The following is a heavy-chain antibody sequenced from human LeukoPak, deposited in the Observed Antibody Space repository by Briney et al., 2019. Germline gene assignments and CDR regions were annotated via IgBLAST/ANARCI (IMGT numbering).Heavy chain of an antibody. J-gene: IGHJ4*02. CDR2: IKDDGSHT. CDR1: GFTFSSHW. Sequence: GGSLRLSCAASGFTFSSHWMHWVRQAPGKALVWVSRIKDDGSHTNYADSVKGRFTISRDNAKNTLSLQMNSLRAEDTAVYYCARGSGIITGIDEWGQGTLVTVSS. V-gene: IGHV3-74*01. D-gene: IGHD6-25*01. CDR3: ARGSGIITGIDE.